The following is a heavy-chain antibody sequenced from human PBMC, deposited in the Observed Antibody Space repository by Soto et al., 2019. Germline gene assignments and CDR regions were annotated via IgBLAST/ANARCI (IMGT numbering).Heavy chain of an antibody. Sequence: PSETLSLTCAVSGGSIISANWWTWVRQPPGGGLEWIGEISHSGITNYKASLKSRATMSVDKTKNDVSLKLTSVTAADTAVYYCARVLRGWFDPWGQGTPVTVSS. V-gene: IGHV4-4*02. CDR2: ISHSGIT. CDR3: ARVLRGWFDP. CDR1: GGSIISANW. J-gene: IGHJ5*02.